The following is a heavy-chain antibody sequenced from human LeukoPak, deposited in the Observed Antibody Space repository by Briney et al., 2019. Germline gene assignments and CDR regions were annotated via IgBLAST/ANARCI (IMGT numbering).Heavy chain of an antibody. V-gene: IGHV4-31*03. CDR2: IYYSGST. CDR3: ARDSAPLWFGEKTGNWFDP. CDR1: GGSISSGGYY. J-gene: IGHJ5*02. D-gene: IGHD3-10*01. Sequence: SQTLSLTCTVSGGSISSGGYYWSWIRQHPGKGLEWTGYIYYSGSTYYNPSLKSRVTISVDTSKNQFSLKLSSVTAADTAVYYCARDSAPLWFGEKTGNWFDPWGQGTLVTVSS.